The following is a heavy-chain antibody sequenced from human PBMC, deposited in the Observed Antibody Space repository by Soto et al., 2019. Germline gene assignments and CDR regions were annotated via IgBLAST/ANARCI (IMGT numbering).Heavy chain of an antibody. CDR2: INTHNGNT. V-gene: IGHV1-18*01. J-gene: IGHJ6*02. CDR3: AKDWGHQLILHHYGMDV. D-gene: IGHD3-16*01. CDR1: GYTFTTYG. Sequence: ASVKVSCKASGYTFTTYGISWVRQAPGQGLEWLGWINTHNGNTNYAQNLQGRVIMTADTSTSTAYMELRSLRSDDTAVYYCAKDWGHQLILHHYGMDVWGQGTTVTVS.